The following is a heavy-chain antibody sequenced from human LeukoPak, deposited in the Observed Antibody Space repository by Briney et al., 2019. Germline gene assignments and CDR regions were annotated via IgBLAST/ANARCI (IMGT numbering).Heavy chain of an antibody. CDR1: GYSFTTYG. J-gene: IGHJ4*02. V-gene: IGHV1-18*01. CDR3: ARDHSSSCQLLDY. Sequence: GASVKVSCKTSGYSFTTYGVTWVRQAPRQGLEWMGWISAYNGDTNYAQKFQGRFTMTTDTSTSTANMELRSLRSDDTAVYYCARDHSSSCQLLDYWGRGTLVTISS. D-gene: IGHD6-13*01. CDR2: ISAYNGDT.